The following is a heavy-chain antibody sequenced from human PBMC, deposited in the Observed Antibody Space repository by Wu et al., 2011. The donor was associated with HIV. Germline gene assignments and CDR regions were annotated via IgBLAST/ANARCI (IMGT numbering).Heavy chain of an antibody. CDR2: IIPMFGTT. J-gene: IGHJ4*02. Sequence: QVQLVQSGAEVKKPGSSVKVSCKASGGTFSSYVINWVRQAPGQGLEWMGRIIPMFGTTNYAQKFQGRVTITTDESTSTAYMELSSLRSEDTAVYYCAGGYCSGGSCYYNFDYWGQGTLVTVSS. CDR3: AGGYCSGGSCYYNFDY. CDR1: GGTFSSYV. V-gene: IGHV1-69*05. D-gene: IGHD2-15*01.